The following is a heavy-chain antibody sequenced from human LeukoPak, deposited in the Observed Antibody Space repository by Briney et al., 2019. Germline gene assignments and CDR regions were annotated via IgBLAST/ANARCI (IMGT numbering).Heavy chain of an antibody. V-gene: IGHV3-23*01. CDR3: AKERVYTSSGWYEGRGTGEFDY. Sequence: PGGSLRLSCAASGLTFSSYAISWVRQAPGKGLEWVSAISGSGGSTSYADSVKGRFTISRDNSKNTLYLQMNSLRAEDTAVYYCAKERVYTSSGWYEGRGTGEFDYWGQGTLVTVSS. CDR2: ISGSGGST. D-gene: IGHD6-19*01. CDR1: GLTFSSYA. J-gene: IGHJ4*02.